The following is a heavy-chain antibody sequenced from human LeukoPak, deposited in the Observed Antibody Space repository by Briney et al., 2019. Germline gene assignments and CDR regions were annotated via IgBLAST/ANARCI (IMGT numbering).Heavy chain of an antibody. CDR2: ISYDGSNK. D-gene: IGHD4-17*01. Sequence: GGSLRLSCAASGFPFSSYAMHWVRQAPGKGLEWVAVISYDGSNKYYADSVKGRFTISRDNSKNTLYLQMNSLRAEDTAMYYCARGAGPYGDYRDYWGQGTLVTVSS. CDR3: ARGAGPYGDYRDY. CDR1: GFPFSSYA. J-gene: IGHJ4*02. V-gene: IGHV3-30-3*01.